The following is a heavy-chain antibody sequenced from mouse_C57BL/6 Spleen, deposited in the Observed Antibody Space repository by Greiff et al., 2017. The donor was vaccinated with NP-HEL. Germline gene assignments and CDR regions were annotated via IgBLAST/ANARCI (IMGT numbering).Heavy chain of an antibody. CDR1: GFSLSTSGMG. CDR3: ARSFTTVVAPYFDY. D-gene: IGHD1-1*01. CDR2: IYWDDDK. J-gene: IGHJ2*01. V-gene: IGHV8-12*01. Sequence: QVQLKESGPGILQSSQTLSLTCSFSGFSLSTSGMGVSWIRQPSGKGLEWLAHIYWDDDKRYNPSLKSRLTISKDTSRNQVFLKITSVDTADTATYYCARSFTTVVAPYFDYWGQGTTLTVSS.